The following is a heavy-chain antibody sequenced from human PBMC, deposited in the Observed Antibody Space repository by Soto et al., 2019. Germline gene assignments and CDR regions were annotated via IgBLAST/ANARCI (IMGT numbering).Heavy chain of an antibody. CDR1: GGSFSGYY. Sequence: SETLSLTCAVYGGSFSGYYWSWIRQPPGKGLEWIGEINHSGSTNYNPSLKSRVTISVDTSKNQFSLKLSSVTAADTAVYYCARGFPPWQLGPIDYWGQGTQVTVS. CDR3: ARGFPPWQLGPIDY. J-gene: IGHJ4*02. CDR2: INHSGST. V-gene: IGHV4-34*01. D-gene: IGHD6-13*01.